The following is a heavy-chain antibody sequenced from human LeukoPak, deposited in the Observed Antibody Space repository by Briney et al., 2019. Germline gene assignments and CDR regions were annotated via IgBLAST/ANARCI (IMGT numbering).Heavy chain of an antibody. CDR2: IRSKANNYAT. Sequence: GGSLRLSCGASGFTFSDSAMHWVRQASENGLEWVGRIRSKANNYATVYIESVTGRFTISRDDSKNTTYLQMNNLKGEDTALYYCARKSASGNYPLDYWGQGTLVTVSS. D-gene: IGHD3-10*01. CDR3: ARKSASGNYPLDY. CDR1: GFTFSDSA. V-gene: IGHV3-73*01. J-gene: IGHJ4*02.